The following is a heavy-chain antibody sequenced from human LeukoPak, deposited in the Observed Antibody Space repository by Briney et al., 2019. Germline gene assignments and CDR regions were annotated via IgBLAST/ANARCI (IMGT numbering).Heavy chain of an antibody. CDR3: ASATQKYSSSWYDYYYGMDV. CDR2: TRNKANSYTT. J-gene: IGHJ6*02. Sequence: PGGSLRLSCAASGFTFSDHYMDWVRQAPGKGLEWVGRTRNKANSYTTEYAASVKGRFTISRDDSKNSLYLQMNSLKTEDTAVYYCASATQKYSSSWYDYYYGMDVWGQGTTVTVSS. CDR1: GFTFSDHY. D-gene: IGHD6-13*01. V-gene: IGHV3-72*01.